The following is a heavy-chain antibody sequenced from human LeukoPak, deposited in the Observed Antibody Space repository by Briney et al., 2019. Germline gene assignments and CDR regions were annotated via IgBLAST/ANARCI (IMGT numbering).Heavy chain of an antibody. J-gene: IGHJ4*02. CDR3: AREDSGGNSFDY. CDR1: GFTLSDYY. D-gene: IGHD4/OR15-4a*01. V-gene: IGHV3-11*01. CDR2: ISNSGFTT. Sequence: GGSLRLSCAASGFTLSDYYVSRIRQAPGKGLEWVAFISNSGFTTYYADSVKGRFTVSRDNAKDSVSLQMDSLRADDTARYYCAREDSGGNSFDYWGQGAQVTV.